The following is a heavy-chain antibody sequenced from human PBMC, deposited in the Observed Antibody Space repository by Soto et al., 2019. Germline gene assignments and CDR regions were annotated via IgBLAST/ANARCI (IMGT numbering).Heavy chain of an antibody. CDR2: INASNGNT. V-gene: IGHV1-3*01. J-gene: IGHJ4*02. CDR3: VIGSGYYYWDDY. CDR1: GYTFTSYA. Sequence: ASVKVSCKASGYTFTSYAMHWVRQAPGQRLEWMGWINASNGNTKYSQKFQGRVTITRDTSASTAYTELSSLRSEDTAVYYCVIGSGYYYWDDYWGQGTLVTVSS. D-gene: IGHD3-22*01.